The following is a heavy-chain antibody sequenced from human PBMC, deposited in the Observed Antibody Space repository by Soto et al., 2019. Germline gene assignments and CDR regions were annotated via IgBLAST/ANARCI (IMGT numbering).Heavy chain of an antibody. J-gene: IGHJ4*02. CDR1: GGSFSGYY. V-gene: IGHV4-34*01. Sequence: SETLSLTCAVCGGSFSGYYWSWIRQPPGKGLEWIGEINHSGSTNYNPSLKSRVTISVDTSKNQFSLKLSSVTAADTAVYYCARGRWLRSSFDYWGQGTLVTVSS. CDR3: ARGRWLRSSFDY. CDR2: INHSGST. D-gene: IGHD5-12*01.